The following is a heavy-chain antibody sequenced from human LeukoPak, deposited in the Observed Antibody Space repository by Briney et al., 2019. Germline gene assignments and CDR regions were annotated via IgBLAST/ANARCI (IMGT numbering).Heavy chain of an antibody. V-gene: IGHV3-21*01. CDR2: ISSGSTYI. J-gene: IGHJ4*02. D-gene: IGHD6-13*01. Sequence: GGSLRLSCAASGFTFSNYIINCVRQAPGKGLEWVSSISSGSTYIYYADSVKGRFTISRDNAKNSLYLQMSSLRAEDTAVYYCARDIIAAAGIVDYWGQGTLVTVSS. CDR1: GFTFSNYI. CDR3: ARDIIAAAGIVDY.